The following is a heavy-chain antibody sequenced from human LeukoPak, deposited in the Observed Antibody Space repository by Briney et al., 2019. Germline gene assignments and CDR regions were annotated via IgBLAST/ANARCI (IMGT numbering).Heavy chain of an antibody. CDR2: ISSSSSTI. V-gene: IGHV3-48*01. J-gene: IGHJ6*03. Sequence: GALRLSCAASGFTFSSYSMNWVRQAPGKGLEWVSYISSSSSTIYYADSVKGRFTISRDNAKNSLYLQMNSLRAEDTAVYYCARDTKLLIYYCYMDVWGKGTTVTVSS. CDR1: GFTFSSYS. D-gene: IGHD3-10*01. CDR3: ARDTKLLIYYCYMDV.